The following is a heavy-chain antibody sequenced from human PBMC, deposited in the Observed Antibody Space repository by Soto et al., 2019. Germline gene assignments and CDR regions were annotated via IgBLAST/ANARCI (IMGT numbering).Heavy chain of an antibody. CDR2: IKQDGSEK. J-gene: IGHJ4*02. Sequence: GGSLRLSCAASGFTFSSYWMSWVRQAPGKGLEWVANIKQDGSEKYYVDSVKGRFTISRDNAKNSLYLQMNSLRAEDTAVYYCARAKRALLSEPNSYSSSWYFDYWGQGTLVTVSS. D-gene: IGHD6-13*01. V-gene: IGHV3-7*01. CDR3: ARAKRALLSEPNSYSSSWYFDY. CDR1: GFTFSSYW.